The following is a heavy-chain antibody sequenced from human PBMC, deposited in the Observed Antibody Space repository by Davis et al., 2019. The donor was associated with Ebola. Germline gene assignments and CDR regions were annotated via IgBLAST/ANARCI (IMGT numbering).Heavy chain of an antibody. CDR1: GDSISRYY. CDR2: VYYGQA. Sequence: PSETLSLTCTVSGDSISRYYLNWIRQAPGKTLEWIGYVYYGQAIYNPSLQSRVTMSIDTSKSQFSLRLSSVTAADTAVYYCANMGTTYYPDTSPYYSHYWGQGILVTVSS. J-gene: IGHJ4*02. D-gene: IGHD1-7*01. CDR3: ANMGTTYYPDTSPYYSHY. V-gene: IGHV4-59*12.